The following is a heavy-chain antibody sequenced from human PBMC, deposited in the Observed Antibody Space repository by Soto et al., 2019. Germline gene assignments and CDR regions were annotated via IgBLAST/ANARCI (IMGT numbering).Heavy chain of an antibody. V-gene: IGHV1-69*13. CDR1: GGTFSSYA. J-gene: IGHJ6*02. CDR2: IIPIFGTA. Sequence: SVKVSCKASGGTFSSYAISWVRQAPGQGLEWMGGIIPIFGTANYAQKFQGRVTITADESTSTAYMELSSLRSEDTAVYYCARAPGVAVAAGPRIGMDLWGQGTTVTVSS. D-gene: IGHD6-19*01. CDR3: ARAPGVAVAAGPRIGMDL.